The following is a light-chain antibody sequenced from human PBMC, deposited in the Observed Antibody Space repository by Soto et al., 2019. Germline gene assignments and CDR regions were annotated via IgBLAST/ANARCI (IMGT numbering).Light chain of an antibody. V-gene: IGKV3-15*01. J-gene: IGKJ5*01. Sequence: EIVLSQSPGTLSLSPVERATLSCTARQGIGDTLAWYQQQPGQTPRLLIYGASTRATGIPARFSGSGSGTEFTLTISSLQSEDFAVYYCQQYNNWPTITFGQGTRLEIK. CDR2: GAS. CDR3: QQYNNWPTIT. CDR1: QGIGDT.